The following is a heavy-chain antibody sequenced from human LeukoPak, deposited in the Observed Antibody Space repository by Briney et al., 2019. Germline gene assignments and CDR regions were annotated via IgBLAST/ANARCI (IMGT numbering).Heavy chain of an antibody. CDR3: ARNYCSSTSCQGWDAFDI. CDR2: INPNSGGT. J-gene: IGHJ3*02. V-gene: IGHV1-2*04. Sequence: ASVKVSCKASGYTFTGYSMHWVRQAPGQGLEWMGWINPNSGGTNYAQKFQGWVTMTRDTSISTAYMELSRLRSDDTAVYYCARNYCSSTSCQGWDAFDIWGQGTMVTVSS. CDR1: GYTFTGYS. D-gene: IGHD2-2*01.